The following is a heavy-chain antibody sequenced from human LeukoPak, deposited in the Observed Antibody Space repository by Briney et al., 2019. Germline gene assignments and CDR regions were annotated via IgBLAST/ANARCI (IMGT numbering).Heavy chain of an antibody. CDR2: IKHSGST. CDR3: ARGSYYGSGSYKKYFDY. Sequence: TSSETLSLTCAVYGGSFSGYYWSWIRQPPGKGLEWIGEIKHSGSTNYNPSLKSRVTISVDTSKNQFSLKLSSVTAADTAVYYCARGSYYGSGSYKKYFDYWGQGTLVTVSS. D-gene: IGHD3-10*01. V-gene: IGHV4-34*01. CDR1: GGSFSGYY. J-gene: IGHJ4*02.